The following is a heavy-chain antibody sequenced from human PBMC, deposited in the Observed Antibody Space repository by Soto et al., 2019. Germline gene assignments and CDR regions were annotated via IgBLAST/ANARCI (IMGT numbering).Heavy chain of an antibody. CDR3: AKRRNVLRFLEWSSGMEV. J-gene: IGHJ6*02. V-gene: IGHV3-30*18. CDR2: TSYDGSNK. Sequence: QVQVVESGGGVVQPGRSLRLSCAASGFIFSSYGMHWVRQAPGKGLEWVAFTSYDGSNKYYADSVKGRLTISRDNSKNTLYLQMNSLRSEATAVYYCAKRRNVLRFLEWSSGMEVWGQGTTVTVSS. D-gene: IGHD3-3*01. CDR1: GFIFSSYG.